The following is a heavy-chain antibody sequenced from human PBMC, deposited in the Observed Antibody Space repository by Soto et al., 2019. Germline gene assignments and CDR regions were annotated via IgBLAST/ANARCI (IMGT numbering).Heavy chain of an antibody. D-gene: IGHD6-13*01. CDR2: IYYSGST. Sequence: PSEILSLTCTVSGGSISSGDYYWSWIRQPPGKGLEWIGYIYYSGSTYYNPSLKSRVTISVDTSKNQFSLKLSSVTAADTAVYYCARGGIAAAGTGGWFDPWGQGTLVTVSS. J-gene: IGHJ5*02. V-gene: IGHV4-30-4*01. CDR1: GGSISSGDYY. CDR3: ARGGIAAAGTGGWFDP.